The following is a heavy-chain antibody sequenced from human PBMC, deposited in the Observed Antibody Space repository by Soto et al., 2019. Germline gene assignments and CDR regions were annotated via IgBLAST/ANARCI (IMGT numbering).Heavy chain of an antibody. CDR2: INPNSGGT. CDR1: GYTFTGYY. J-gene: IGHJ4*02. Sequence: ASVKVSCKASGYTFTGYYMHWVRQAPGQGLEWMGWINPNSGGTNYAQKFQGWVTMTRDTSISTAYMELSRLRSDDTAVYYRARVLSSSSHVFDYWGQGTLVTVSS. V-gene: IGHV1-2*04. CDR3: ARVLSSSSHVFDY. D-gene: IGHD6-6*01.